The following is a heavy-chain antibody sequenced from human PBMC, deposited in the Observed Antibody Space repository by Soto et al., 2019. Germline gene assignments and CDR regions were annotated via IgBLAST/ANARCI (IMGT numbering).Heavy chain of an antibody. CDR1: GFTFSSYA. V-gene: IGHV3-30-3*01. CDR3: ARRYYYYGMDV. CDR2: ISYDGSNK. Sequence: GSLRLSCAASGFTFSSYAMHWVRQAPGKGLEWVAVISYDGSNKYYADSVKGRFTISRDNSKNTLYLQMNSLRAEDTAVYYCARRYYYYGMDVWGQGTTVTVSS. J-gene: IGHJ6*02.